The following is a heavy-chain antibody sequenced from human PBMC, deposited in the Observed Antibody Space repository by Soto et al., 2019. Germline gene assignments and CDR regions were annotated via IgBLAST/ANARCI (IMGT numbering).Heavy chain of an antibody. CDR2: IVVASGRT. CDR1: GFDFGSFG. Sequence: SVKVSCKASGFDFGSFGIQFLRQTRGRGLEWIGWIVVASGRTNYARQFQGRVAFSRDMSSTTAYMDLYDLKSDDTAVYFFSADHPHTAIGWPVWGQGTTVTVSS. J-gene: IGHJ6*02. CDR3: SADHPHTAIGWPV. V-gene: IGHV1-58*02.